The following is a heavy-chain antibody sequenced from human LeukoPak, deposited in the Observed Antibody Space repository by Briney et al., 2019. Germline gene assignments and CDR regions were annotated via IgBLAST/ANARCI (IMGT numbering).Heavy chain of an antibody. CDR2: ISSSSSTI. D-gene: IGHD3-3*01. CDR1: GFTFSSYS. Sequence: TGGSLRLSCAASGFTFSSYSMNWVRQAPGKGLEWVSYISSSSSTIYYADSVKGRFTISRDNSKNTLYLQMNSLRAEDTAVYYCARDQAGSGYYADYWGQGTLVTVSS. J-gene: IGHJ4*02. V-gene: IGHV3-48*01. CDR3: ARDQAGSGYYADY.